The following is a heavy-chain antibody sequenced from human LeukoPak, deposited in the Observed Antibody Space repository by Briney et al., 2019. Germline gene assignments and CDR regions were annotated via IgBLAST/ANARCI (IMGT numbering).Heavy chain of an antibody. Sequence: GGSLRLSCAASGFTFDDYAMHWVRQAPGKGLEWVSGISWNSGSIGYADSVKGRFTISRDNAKNSLYLQMNSLRAVDTALYYCAKGYSSSWYSYDYWGQGTLVTVSS. J-gene: IGHJ4*02. CDR1: GFTFDDYA. V-gene: IGHV3-9*01. CDR3: AKGYSSSWYSYDY. D-gene: IGHD6-13*01. CDR2: ISWNSGSI.